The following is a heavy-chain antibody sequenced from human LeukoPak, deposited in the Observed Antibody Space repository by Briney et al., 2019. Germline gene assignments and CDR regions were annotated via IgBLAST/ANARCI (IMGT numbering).Heavy chain of an antibody. J-gene: IGHJ4*02. Sequence: PGGSLRLSCAASGFTFSDYWMTWVRQVPGKGLEWVANVGRDGSEKNYVDSVEGGFTISRDNAKKSLDLEMNSLRVEDTALYYCAKVGTWELQRVFENWGQGTLVTVSS. CDR3: AKVGTWELQRVFEN. V-gene: IGHV3-7*01. CDR2: VGRDGSEK. CDR1: GFTFSDYW. D-gene: IGHD1-26*01.